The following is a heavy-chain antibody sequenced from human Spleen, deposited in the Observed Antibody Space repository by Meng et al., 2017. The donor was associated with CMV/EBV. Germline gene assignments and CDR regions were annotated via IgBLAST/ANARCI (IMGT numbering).Heavy chain of an antibody. J-gene: IGHJ3*02. Sequence: GGSLSLSCAACGFTFDDYSMHWVRQAPGKGLEWVSSISWNSGNVVYAESVQGRFTISRDNAKKSLYLQMNSLRAEDTALYYCAKGRPPFYDFWSGYDAFDIWGQGTLVTVSS. V-gene: IGHV3-9*01. CDR2: ISWNSGNV. CDR3: AKGRPPFYDFWSGYDAFDI. D-gene: IGHD3-3*01. CDR1: GFTFDDYS.